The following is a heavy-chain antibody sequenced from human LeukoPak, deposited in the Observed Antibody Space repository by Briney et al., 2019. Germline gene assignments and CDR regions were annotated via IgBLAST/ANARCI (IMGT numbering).Heavy chain of an antibody. CDR2: SGTYGRT. D-gene: IGHD5-24*01. V-gene: IGHV3-23*01. J-gene: IGHJ3*02. CDR3: ARGMDGYGPDAFDI. CDR1: GFTFSSNV. Sequence: GGSLRLSCVSSGFTFSSNVLNWVRQAPGKGLEWVSVSGTYGRTQYADSVKGRFTISRDSSKNTLYLQINSLRVEDTAVYYCARGMDGYGPDAFDIWGQGTMVTVSS.